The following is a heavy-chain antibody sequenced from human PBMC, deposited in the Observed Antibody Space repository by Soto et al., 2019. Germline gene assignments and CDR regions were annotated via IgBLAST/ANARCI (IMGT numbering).Heavy chain of an antibody. J-gene: IGHJ6*02. CDR3: ARGGPSFDGYYYYYGMDV. D-gene: IGHD3-9*01. CDR2: ISYDGSNK. Sequence: GGSLRLSCAASGFTFSSYAMHWVRQAPGKGLEWVAVISYDGSNKYYADSVKGRFTISRDNSKNTLYLQMNSLRAEDTAVYYCARGGPSFDGYYYYYGMDVWGQGTTVTVSS. CDR1: GFTFSSYA. V-gene: IGHV3-30-3*01.